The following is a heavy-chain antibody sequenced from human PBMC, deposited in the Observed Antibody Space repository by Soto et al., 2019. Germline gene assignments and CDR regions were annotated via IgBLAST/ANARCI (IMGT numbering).Heavy chain of an antibody. CDR2: IYSGGST. CDR3: ARVKGDGSGISYYYYMDV. D-gene: IGHD3-10*01. CDR1: GFTVSSNY. V-gene: IGHV3-53*04. Sequence: EVQLVESGGGLVQPGGSLRLSCAASGFTVSSNYMSWVRQAPGKGLEWVSVIYSGGSTYYADSVKGRFTISRHNSKNTLYLQMNSLRAEDTAVYYWARVKGDGSGISYYYYMDVWGKGTTVTVSS. J-gene: IGHJ6*03.